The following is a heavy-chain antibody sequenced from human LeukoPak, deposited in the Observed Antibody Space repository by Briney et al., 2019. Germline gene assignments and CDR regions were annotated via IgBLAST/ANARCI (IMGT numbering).Heavy chain of an antibody. J-gene: IGHJ4*02. Sequence: PGGSLRLSCAASGFTFSSYGMHWVRQAPGKGLEWVAFIRYDGSNKYYADSVKGRFTISRDNSKNTLYLQMNSLRVEDTAVYYCAKERGATTDIVVVVAATDSFDFDYWGQGTLVTVSS. CDR2: IRYDGSNK. D-gene: IGHD2-15*01. CDR1: GFTFSSYG. CDR3: AKERGATTDIVVVVAATDSFDFDY. V-gene: IGHV3-30*02.